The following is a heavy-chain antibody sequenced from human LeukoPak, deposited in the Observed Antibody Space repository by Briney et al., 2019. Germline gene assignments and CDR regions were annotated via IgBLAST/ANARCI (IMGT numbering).Heavy chain of an antibody. J-gene: IGHJ4*02. D-gene: IGHD2-2*01. V-gene: IGHV3-23*01. CDR1: GFTFSNYA. CDR2: ISGSGGNT. CDR3: AKEKASHGYFDY. Sequence: PGGSLRLSCAASGFTFSNYAMNWVRQAPGNGLEWVSAISGSGGNTYYADSVKGRFTISRDNSENTLYLQMSSLGAEDTAVYYCAKEKASHGYFDYWGQGTLVTVSS.